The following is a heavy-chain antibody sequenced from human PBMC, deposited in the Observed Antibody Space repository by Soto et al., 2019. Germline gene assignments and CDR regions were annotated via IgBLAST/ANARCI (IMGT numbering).Heavy chain of an antibody. V-gene: IGHV3-7*01. CDR3: ARGLREVDY. J-gene: IGHJ4*02. CDR2: IKQDGSEK. Sequence: SLRLSCAASGFTFTSYWRSWVRQAPGKGLEWVANIKQDGSEKYYVDSVKGRFTISRDNAKNSLYLQMNSLRAEDTAVYYCARGLREVDYWGQGTLVTVSS. CDR1: GFTFTSYW.